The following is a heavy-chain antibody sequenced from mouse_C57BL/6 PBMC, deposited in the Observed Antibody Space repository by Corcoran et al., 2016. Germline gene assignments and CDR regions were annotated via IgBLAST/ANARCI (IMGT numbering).Heavy chain of an antibody. CDR3: ARNVPDY. J-gene: IGHJ2*01. CDR2: IYPRSGNT. CDR1: GYTFTSYG. Sequence: QVQLQQSGAELARPGASVKLSCKASGYTFTSYGISWVKQRTGQGLEWIGEIYPRSGNTYYNEKFKGKATLTADKSSSTAYMELRSLTSEDSAVYFCARNVPDYWGQGTTLTVSS. V-gene: IGHV1-81*01.